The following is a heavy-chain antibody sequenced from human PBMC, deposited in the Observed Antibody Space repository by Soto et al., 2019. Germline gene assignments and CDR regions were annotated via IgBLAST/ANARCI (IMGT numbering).Heavy chain of an antibody. D-gene: IGHD3-9*01. J-gene: IGHJ1*01. CDR1: GFTFSSYA. V-gene: IGHV3-23*01. CDR3: AKDVHYDIVTGIEYFDH. Sequence: EVQLLESGGGLVQPGGSLKISCAVSGFTFSSYAMSWVRQAPGKGLEWVSGISGTGRVTNYAESVKGRFTISRDNPKNTLYLKKKSLRVEDTAVYYCAKDVHYDIVTGIEYFDHWGQGTLITVSS. CDR2: ISGTGRVT.